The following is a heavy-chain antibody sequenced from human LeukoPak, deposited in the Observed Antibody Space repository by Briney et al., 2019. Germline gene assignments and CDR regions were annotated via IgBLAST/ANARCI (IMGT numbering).Heavy chain of an antibody. CDR3: ARVPPVLGTQYFDL. CDR2: IHYRGVT. CDR1: GVSFSGYY. Sequence: PSETLSLTCAVYGVSFSGYYWGWIRQPPGKGLEWIGNIHYRGVTSYNPSLKSRVTISTDMSKNQFSLKLSSVTAADTAVYYSARVPPVLGTQYFDLWGRGTLVTVPS. D-gene: IGHD1-1*01. V-gene: IGHV4-34*01. J-gene: IGHJ2*01.